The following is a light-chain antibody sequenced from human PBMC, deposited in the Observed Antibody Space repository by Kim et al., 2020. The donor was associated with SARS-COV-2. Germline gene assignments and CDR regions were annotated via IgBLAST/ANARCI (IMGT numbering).Light chain of an antibody. CDR2: YNS. CDR1: NIGSKS. V-gene: IGLV3-21*04. Sequence: APGETDRITCGGDNIGSKSVHWYQTKPGQAPVLVIYYNSVRPSGIPERFSGSNSGNTATLTISTVEAGDEADFYCQVWDNNSVHYVFGTGTKVTVL. J-gene: IGLJ1*01. CDR3: QVWDNNSVHYV.